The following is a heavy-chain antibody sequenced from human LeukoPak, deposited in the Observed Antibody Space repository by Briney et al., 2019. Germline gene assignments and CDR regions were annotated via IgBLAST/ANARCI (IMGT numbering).Heavy chain of an antibody. CDR2: IRYDGSNK. CDR3: AKGTTAMVDYYMDV. V-gene: IGHV3-30*02. Sequence: GGSLSLSCAASGLTVSSNCMSWVRQAPGKGLEWVAFIRYDGSNKYYADSVKGRFSISRDNSKNTLYLQMNSLRAEDTAVYYCAKGTTAMVDYYMDVWGKGTTVTISS. CDR1: GLTVSSNC. D-gene: IGHD5-18*01. J-gene: IGHJ6*03.